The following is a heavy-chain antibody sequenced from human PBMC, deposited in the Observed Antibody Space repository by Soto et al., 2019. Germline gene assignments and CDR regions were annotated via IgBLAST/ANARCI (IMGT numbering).Heavy chain of an antibody. V-gene: IGHV4-31*03. CDR2: IYYSGST. J-gene: IGHJ2*01. CDR3: ARTSEYSSSGWYFDL. Sequence: QVQLQESGPGLVKPSQTLSLTCTVSGGSISSGGYYWSWIRQHPGKGLEWIGYIYYSGSTYYNPSLKSRVTISVDTSKNQFSLKLSSVTAADTAVYYCARTSEYSSSGWYFDLWGRGTLVTVSS. CDR1: GGSISSGGYY. D-gene: IGHD6-6*01.